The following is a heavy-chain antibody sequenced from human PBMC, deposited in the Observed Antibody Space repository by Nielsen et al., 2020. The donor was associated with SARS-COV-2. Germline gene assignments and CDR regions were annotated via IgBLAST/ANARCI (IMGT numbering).Heavy chain of an antibody. Sequence: GGSLRLSCAASGFSVSSHDMNWVRQAPGKGLQWVSLIYSDGSTKYADSVKGRFTISRDNSRNTVYLQMNSLRPEDTAVYYCAREFALRDTAYFDYWGQGTLVTVPS. CDR1: GFSVSSHD. V-gene: IGHV3-53*01. J-gene: IGHJ4*02. D-gene: IGHD5-18*01. CDR3: AREFALRDTAYFDY. CDR2: IYSDGST.